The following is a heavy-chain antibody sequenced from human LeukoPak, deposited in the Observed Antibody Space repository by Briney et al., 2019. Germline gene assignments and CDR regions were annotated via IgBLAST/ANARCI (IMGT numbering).Heavy chain of an antibody. Sequence: ASVKVSCKASGGTFSGYAISWVRQAPGQGLEWMGGIIPIFGTANYAQKFQGRVTITADKSTSTAYMELSSLRSEDTAVYYCAWRGSSGWYFFDYWGQGTLVTVSS. CDR3: AWRGSSGWYFFDY. V-gene: IGHV1-69*06. CDR1: GGTFSGYA. CDR2: IIPIFGTA. J-gene: IGHJ4*02. D-gene: IGHD6-19*01.